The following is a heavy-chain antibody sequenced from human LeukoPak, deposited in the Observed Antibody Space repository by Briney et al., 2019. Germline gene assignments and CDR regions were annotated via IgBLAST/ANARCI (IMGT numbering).Heavy chain of an antibody. Sequence: GASVKVSCKASGGTFSSYAISWVRQAPGQGLEWMGGIIPIFGTANYAQKFQGRVTITADKSTSTAYMELSSLRSEDTAVYYCARVTRPGIAAPYYYYYMDVWGKGTTVTVSS. V-gene: IGHV1-69*06. CDR3: ARVTRPGIAAPYYYYYMDV. CDR1: GGTFSSYA. J-gene: IGHJ6*03. D-gene: IGHD6-6*01. CDR2: IIPIFGTA.